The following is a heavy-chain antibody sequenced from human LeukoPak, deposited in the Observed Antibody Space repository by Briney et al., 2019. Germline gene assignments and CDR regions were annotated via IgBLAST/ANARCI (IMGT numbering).Heavy chain of an antibody. Sequence: ASVKVSCKASGYIFTDYAIQWVRQAPAQGLEWMGWLNAGNGKTKYSQKFQGRVTITRDTSASTAYMGLSGLRSDDTAVYYCARARWTSTVTTYYLDFWGQGTLVTVSS. CDR2: LNAGNGKT. CDR1: GYIFTDYA. V-gene: IGHV1-3*01. D-gene: IGHD4-17*01. J-gene: IGHJ4*02. CDR3: ARARWTSTVTTYYLDF.